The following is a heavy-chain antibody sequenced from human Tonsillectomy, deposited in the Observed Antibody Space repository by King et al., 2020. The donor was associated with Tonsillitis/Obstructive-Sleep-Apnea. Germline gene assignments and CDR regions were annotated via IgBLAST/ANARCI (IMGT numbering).Heavy chain of an antibody. J-gene: IGHJ5*02. V-gene: IGHV1-18*01. CDR1: GYTFTTYG. Sequence: QLVQSGAEVKKPGASVKVSCRTSGYTFTTYGISWVRQAPGQGLEWMGWINPYNRNTNYAQKLQGRVTMTTDTSTSTAYMELRSLRSDDTAVYYCAGEIGGKYYRWFDPWGQGTLVTVSS. D-gene: IGHD1-26*01. CDR2: INPYNRNT. CDR3: AGEIGGKYYRWFDP.